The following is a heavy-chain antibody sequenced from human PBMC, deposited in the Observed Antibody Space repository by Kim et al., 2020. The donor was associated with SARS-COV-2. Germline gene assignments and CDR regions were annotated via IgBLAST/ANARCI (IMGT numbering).Heavy chain of an antibody. CDR2: ISGSGGST. CDR3: ARVVVAASRSIRPPNDY. J-gene: IGHJ4*02. CDR1: GFTFSSYA. D-gene: IGHD2-15*01. Sequence: GGSLRLSCAASGFTFSSYAMSWVCQAPGKGLEWVSAISGSGGSTYYADSVKGRFTISRDNSKNTLYLQMNSLRAEDTAVYYCARVVVAASRSIRPPNDYWGEGTLVTVSS. V-gene: IGHV3-23*01.